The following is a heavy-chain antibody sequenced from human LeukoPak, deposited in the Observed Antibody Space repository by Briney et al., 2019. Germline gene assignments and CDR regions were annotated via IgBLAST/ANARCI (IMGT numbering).Heavy chain of an antibody. D-gene: IGHD3-10*01. CDR3: ATAGSSELLWDYTMDV. CDR1: GFTVSSNY. V-gene: IGHV3-53*04. Sequence: GGSLRLSCAASGFTVSSNYMSCVRQAPGKRLECVSLIYAGGSTYYADAVKGRFTISRHNSKNTLHLQMNSLRVEDTAVYYCATAGSSELLWDYTMDVWGQGTTVTVSS. J-gene: IGHJ6*02. CDR2: IYAGGST.